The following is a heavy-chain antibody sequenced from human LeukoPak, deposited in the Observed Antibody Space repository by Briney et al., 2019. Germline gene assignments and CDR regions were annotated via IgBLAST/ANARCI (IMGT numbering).Heavy chain of an antibody. CDR3: ARRAYSYGHYYYFDF. V-gene: IGHV4-59*01. CDR1: GGFISSYS. J-gene: IGHJ4*02. CDR2: IYYTGSS. Sequence: PSETLSLTCTVSGGFISSYSWSWIRQPPGKGLEWIRYIYYTGSSNYNPSLKSRVSISLDTSKNHFSLRLSSVTAADTAVYYCARRAYSYGHYYYFDFWGQGTLVTVSS. D-gene: IGHD5-18*01.